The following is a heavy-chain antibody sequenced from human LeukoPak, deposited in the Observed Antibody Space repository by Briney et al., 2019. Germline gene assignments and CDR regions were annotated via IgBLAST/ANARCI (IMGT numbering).Heavy chain of an antibody. CDR3: ARLSPLEGEKRGYFDY. J-gene: IGHJ4*02. Sequence: GGSLRLSCAASGFTFSTYWMGWVRQTPGKGLEWVANIKPDGGEKYYVDSVKGRFTISRDNSKNTLYLQIGSLRAEDMAVYYCARLSPLEGEKRGYFDYWGQRTLVTVSS. CDR2: IKPDGGEK. CDR1: GFTFSTYW. D-gene: IGHD1-1*01. V-gene: IGHV3-7*01.